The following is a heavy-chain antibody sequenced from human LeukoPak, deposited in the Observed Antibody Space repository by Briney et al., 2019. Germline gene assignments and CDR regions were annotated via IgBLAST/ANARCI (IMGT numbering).Heavy chain of an antibody. CDR3: ARDLIVGAIRNWFDP. J-gene: IGHJ5*02. V-gene: IGHV4-61*02. D-gene: IGHD1-26*01. CDR1: GGSISSGSYY. Sequence: SETLSFTCTVSGGSISSGSYYWSWIRQPAGKGLEWIGRIYTSGSTNYNPSLKSRVTISVDTSKNQFSLKLSSVTAADTAVYYCARDLIVGAIRNWFDPWGQGTLVTVPS. CDR2: IYTSGST.